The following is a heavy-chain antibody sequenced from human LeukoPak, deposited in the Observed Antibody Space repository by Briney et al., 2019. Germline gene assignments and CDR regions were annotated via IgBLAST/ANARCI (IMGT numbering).Heavy chain of an antibody. Sequence: SGYTLTELSMNWVRQAPGKGLVWVSRINSDGSSTIYADSVKGRFTISRDNAKTTLYLQMNSLRAEDTAVYYWARGEADYWGQGTLVTVSS. CDR3: ARGEADY. V-gene: IGHV3-74*01. CDR2: INSDGSST. CDR1: GYTLTELS. J-gene: IGHJ4*02.